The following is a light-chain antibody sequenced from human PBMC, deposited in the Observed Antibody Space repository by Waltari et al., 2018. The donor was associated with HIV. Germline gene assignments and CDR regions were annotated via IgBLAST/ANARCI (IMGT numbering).Light chain of an antibody. Sequence: QSVLTQPPSASGTPGQRVTISCSGSSSNIGSNTVTWYQQLPGTAPKLLIYSNTQRPSGVPDRFSGSKSGAYASLAISGLQSEDEADYYCAAWEDSLNGGVFGGGTKLTVL. CDR2: SNT. CDR3: AAWEDSLNGGV. J-gene: IGLJ2*01. CDR1: SSNIGSNT. V-gene: IGLV1-44*01.